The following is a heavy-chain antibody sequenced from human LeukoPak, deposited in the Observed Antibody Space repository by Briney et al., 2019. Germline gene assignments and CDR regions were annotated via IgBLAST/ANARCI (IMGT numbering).Heavy chain of an antibody. CDR1: GFTFSTYW. J-gene: IGHJ3*02. Sequence: GGSLRLSCAASGFTFSTYWMTWVRQAPGKGLEWVANIKEDRSEKYYVDSVKGQFTVSRDNAKNSLYLQMNSLRVEDTAVYYCARDWYDNTDAFDIWGQGTMVTVSS. D-gene: IGHD3-9*01. CDR3: ARDWYDNTDAFDI. V-gene: IGHV3-7*01. CDR2: IKEDRSEK.